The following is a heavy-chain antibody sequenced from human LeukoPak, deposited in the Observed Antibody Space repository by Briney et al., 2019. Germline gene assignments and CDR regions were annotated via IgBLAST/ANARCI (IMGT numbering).Heavy chain of an antibody. J-gene: IGHJ4*02. D-gene: IGHD3-10*01. Sequence: ASVKVSCKASGYTFTGYYMHWVRQAPGQGLEWMGWINPNSGGTNYAQKFQGRVTMTEDTSTDTAYMELSSLRSEDTAVYYCATSYGSGRWVDYWGQGTLVTVSS. CDR2: INPNSGGT. CDR3: ATSYGSGRWVDY. CDR1: GYTFTGYY. V-gene: IGHV1-2*02.